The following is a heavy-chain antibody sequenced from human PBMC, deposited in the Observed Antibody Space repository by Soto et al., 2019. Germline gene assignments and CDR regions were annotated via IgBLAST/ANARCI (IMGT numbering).Heavy chain of an antibody. CDR1: GCTFSSYA. CDR3: ARADFDFWGGYKGYYYYGMDV. CDR2: IIPIFGTA. Sequence: ASVKVSCKASGCTFSSYAISWVRQAPGQGHEWMGGIIPIFGTANYAQKFQGRVTITADESTSTAYMELSSLRSEDTALYYCARADFDFWGGYKGYYYYGMDVWGQGTTVTVSS. D-gene: IGHD3-3*01. V-gene: IGHV1-69*13. J-gene: IGHJ6*02.